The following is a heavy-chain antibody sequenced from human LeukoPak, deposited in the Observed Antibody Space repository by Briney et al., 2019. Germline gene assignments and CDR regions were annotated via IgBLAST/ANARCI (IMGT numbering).Heavy chain of an antibody. Sequence: GGSLRLSCAPSGFTFSRHGMHWVRQAPGKGLQWVAIISNDGSRKYYAHSVEGRFTISRDNSKNTLYLQMDSLRAEDTAVYYCARDRAWNYFDYWGQGTLVTVSS. J-gene: IGHJ4*02. CDR3: ARDRAWNYFDY. D-gene: IGHD3-3*01. V-gene: IGHV3-30*03. CDR2: ISNDGSRK. CDR1: GFTFSRHG.